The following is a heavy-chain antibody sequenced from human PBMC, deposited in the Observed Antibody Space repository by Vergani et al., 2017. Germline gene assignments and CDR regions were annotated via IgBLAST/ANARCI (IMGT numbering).Heavy chain of an antibody. Sequence: QVQLVQSGAEVKKPGASVKVSCKASGYTFTSYYMHWVRQAPGQGLEWMGIINPSGGSTSYAQKFQGRVTMTRDTSTSTVYMELSSLRSEDTDVYYCARVLTGDGGWFDPWGQGTLVTVSS. CDR3: ARVLTGDGGWFDP. CDR2: INPSGGST. CDR1: GYTFTSYY. D-gene: IGHD7-27*01. V-gene: IGHV1-46*01. J-gene: IGHJ5*02.